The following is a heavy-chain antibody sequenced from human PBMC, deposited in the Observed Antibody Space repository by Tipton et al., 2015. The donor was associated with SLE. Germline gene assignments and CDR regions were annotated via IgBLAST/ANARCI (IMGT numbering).Heavy chain of an antibody. CDR2: IIWHGSII. J-gene: IGHJ4*02. Sequence: SLRLSCAASGFTFSSYSMNWVRQAPGKGLEWVSGIIWHGSIIGYADSVKGRFTISRDNPNNSLYLQMNILRAEDTAVYYCARGKYYFDYWVQGALVMVAS. CDR1: GFTFSSYS. CDR3: ARGKYYFDY. V-gene: IGHV3-48*04.